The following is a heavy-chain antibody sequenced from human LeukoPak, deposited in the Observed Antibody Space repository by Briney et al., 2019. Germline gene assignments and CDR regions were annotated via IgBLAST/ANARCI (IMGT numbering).Heavy chain of an antibody. CDR3: ARATGVVIIGFDY. CDR1: GYTFTGYY. D-gene: IGHD3-3*01. V-gene: IGHV1-2*02. Sequence: GASVKVSCKASGYTFTGYYMHWVRQAPGQGLEWMGWINPNSGGTNYAQKFQGRVTMTRDTSISTAYMELSRLRSDGTAVYYCARATGVVIIGFDYWGQGTLVTVSS. J-gene: IGHJ4*02. CDR2: INPNSGGT.